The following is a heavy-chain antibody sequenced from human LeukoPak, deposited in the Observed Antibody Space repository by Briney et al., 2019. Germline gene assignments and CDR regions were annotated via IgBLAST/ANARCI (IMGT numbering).Heavy chain of an antibody. V-gene: IGHV3-21*01. CDR3: ARSGSSWYGWFDP. Sequence: GGSLRLSCAASGFTFSSYSMNWVRQAPGKGLEWVSSISSSSSYIYYADSVKGRFTISRDNAKNSLYLQMNSLRAEDTAVYYCARSGSSWYGWFDPWGQGTLVTVSS. J-gene: IGHJ5*02. CDR1: GFTFSSYS. CDR2: ISSSSSYI. D-gene: IGHD6-13*01.